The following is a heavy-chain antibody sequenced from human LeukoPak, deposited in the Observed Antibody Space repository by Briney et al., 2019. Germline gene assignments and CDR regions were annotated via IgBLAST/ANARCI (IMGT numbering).Heavy chain of an antibody. Sequence: SVKVSCKASGGTFSSYAISWVRQAPGQGLEWMGRIIPILGIANYAQKFQSRVTITADKSTSTAYMELSSLRSEDTAVYYCARDSLGNYYDSSGYYPGFDPWGQGTLVTVSS. J-gene: IGHJ5*02. V-gene: IGHV1-69*04. CDR2: IIPILGIA. D-gene: IGHD3-22*01. CDR3: ARDSLGNYYDSSGYYPGFDP. CDR1: GGTFSSYA.